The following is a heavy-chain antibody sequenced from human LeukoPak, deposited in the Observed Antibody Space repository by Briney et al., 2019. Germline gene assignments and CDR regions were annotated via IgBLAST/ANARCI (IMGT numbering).Heavy chain of an antibody. CDR2: ISSSSSII. CDR3: AKGSSGWFHFDY. Sequence: GGSLRLSCGASGFTFNSYNMNWVRQAPGKGLEWVSYISSSSSIIYYTDSVKGRFTISRDNAKNSLYLQMNSLRAEDTALYYCAKGSSGWFHFDYWGQGTLVTVSS. D-gene: IGHD6-19*01. V-gene: IGHV3-48*01. CDR1: GFTFNSYN. J-gene: IGHJ4*02.